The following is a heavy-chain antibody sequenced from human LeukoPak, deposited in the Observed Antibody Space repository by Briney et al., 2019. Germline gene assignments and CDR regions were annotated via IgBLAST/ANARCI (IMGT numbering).Heavy chain of an antibody. CDR3: ARGSGETYGSGINNWFDP. J-gene: IGHJ5*02. CDR2: INPNSGGT. CDR1: GYTFTGYY. D-gene: IGHD3-10*01. Sequence: GASVKVSCKASGYTFTGYYMHWVRQAPGQGLEWMGWINPNSGGTNYAQKFQGRVTMTRDTSISTAYMELSRLRSDDTAVYYCARGSGETYGSGINNWFDPWGQGTLVTVSS. V-gene: IGHV1-2*02.